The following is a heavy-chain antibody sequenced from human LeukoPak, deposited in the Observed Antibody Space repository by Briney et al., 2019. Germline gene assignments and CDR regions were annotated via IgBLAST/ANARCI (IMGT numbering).Heavy chain of an antibody. V-gene: IGHV3-23*01. D-gene: IGHD5-12*01. CDR1: RFTFNSYA. CDR3: ARNENSGWGYFDY. J-gene: IGHJ4*02. CDR2: IGGSNGIT. Sequence: QPGGSLRLSCAASRFTFNSYAMSWVHQAPGKGLEWVSVIGGSNGITFYVGSVKGRFTISRDNSKDTLYLQMNSLRAEDTAVYYCARNENSGWGYFDYWGQGTLVTVSS.